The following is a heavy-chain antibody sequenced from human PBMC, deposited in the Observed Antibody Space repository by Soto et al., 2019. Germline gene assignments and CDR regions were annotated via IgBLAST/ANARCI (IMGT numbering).Heavy chain of an antibody. Sequence: PGGSLRLSCAASGFTFKNYSMTWARQAPGKGLEWVASISGSGDRTYYADSVKGRFAISRDNSKNTAYLQMNSLRADDTALYYCANWVAGTMLYFDFWGHGTLVTVSS. CDR2: ISGSGDRT. D-gene: IGHD2-15*01. CDR1: GFTFKNYS. CDR3: ANWVAGTMLYFDF. V-gene: IGHV3-23*01. J-gene: IGHJ4*01.